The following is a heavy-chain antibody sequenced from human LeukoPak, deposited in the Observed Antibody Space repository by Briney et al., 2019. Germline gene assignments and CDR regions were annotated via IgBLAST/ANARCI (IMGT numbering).Heavy chain of an antibody. CDR1: GGSISSYY. Sequence: SETLSLTCSVSGGSISSYYWSWIRQPPGKGLEWIGYLYYSGSTNYNPSLKSRVTISVDTSKNQFSLKLTSVTAADTAVYYCARGKGYDFWSGSVWFDPWGQGTLITVSS. CDR2: LYYSGST. J-gene: IGHJ5*02. D-gene: IGHD3-3*01. CDR3: ARGKGYDFWSGSVWFDP. V-gene: IGHV4-59*08.